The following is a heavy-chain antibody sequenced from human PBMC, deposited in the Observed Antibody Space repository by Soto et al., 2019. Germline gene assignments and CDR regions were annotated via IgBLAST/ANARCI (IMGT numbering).Heavy chain of an antibody. Sequence: GESLKISCKASGYSFAIYWIGWVRQMPGKGLELMGIMYPGDSDTRYSPSFQGQVTISADKSISTAYLQWSSLKASDTAMYYCAGRITMIVVVITLYYYYGMDVWGQGTTVTVSS. D-gene: IGHD3-22*01. V-gene: IGHV5-51*01. J-gene: IGHJ6*02. CDR3: AGRITMIVVVITLYYYYGMDV. CDR1: GYSFAIYW. CDR2: MYPGDSDT.